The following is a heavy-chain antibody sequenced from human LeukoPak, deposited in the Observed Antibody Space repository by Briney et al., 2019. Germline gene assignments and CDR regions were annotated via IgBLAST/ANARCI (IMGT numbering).Heavy chain of an antibody. CDR3: ARGVVPAANQGYYFDY. CDR2: IYYSGST. J-gene: IGHJ4*02. CDR1: GGSISSYY. D-gene: IGHD2-2*01. V-gene: IGHV4-59*01. Sequence: RPSETLSLTCTVSGGSISSYYWSWIRQPPGKGLEWIGYIYYSGSTNYNPSLKSRVTISVDTSKNQFSLKLSSVTAADTAVYYCARGVVPAANQGYYFDYWGQGTLVTVSS.